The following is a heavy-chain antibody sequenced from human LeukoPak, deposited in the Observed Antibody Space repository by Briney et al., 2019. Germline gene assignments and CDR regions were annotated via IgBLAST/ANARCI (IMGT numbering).Heavy chain of an antibody. CDR1: GFTFNRYS. V-gene: IGHV3-23*01. Sequence: GGSVRLSCAASGFTFNRYSMNWVRQAPGKGLEWVSAISDSGGSTYYADSVKGRFTISRDNSKNTLYLQMNSLRAEDTAVYYCAKPQWELLDWGQGTLVTVSS. D-gene: IGHD1-26*01. CDR3: AKPQWELLD. CDR2: ISDSGGST. J-gene: IGHJ4*02.